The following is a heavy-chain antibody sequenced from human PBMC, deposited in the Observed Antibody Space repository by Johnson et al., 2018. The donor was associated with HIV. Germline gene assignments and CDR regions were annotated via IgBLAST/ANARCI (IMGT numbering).Heavy chain of an antibody. D-gene: IGHD7-27*01. CDR3: ARDPTTQYLRLIGDFGSFDI. J-gene: IGHJ3*02. CDR2: ISWNSGSI. V-gene: IGHV3-9*01. Sequence: VQLVESGGGVVQPGGSLRLSCAASGFTFSSYAMHWVRQAPGKGLEWVSGISWNSGSIGYADSVKGRFTISRDNAKNSLYLQMNSLRAEDTALYYCARDPTTQYLRLIGDFGSFDIWGQGTMVTVSS. CDR1: GFTFSSYA.